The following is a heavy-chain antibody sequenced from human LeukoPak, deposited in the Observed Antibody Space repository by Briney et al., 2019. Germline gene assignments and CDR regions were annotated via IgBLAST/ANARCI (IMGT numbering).Heavy chain of an antibody. V-gene: IGHV4-4*02. CDR1: GFTVSRNY. D-gene: IGHD2-15*01. J-gene: IGHJ3*02. Sequence: GSLRLSCAASGFTVSRNYMSWIRQPPGKGLEWIGEIYHSGSTNYNPSHKSRVTISVDKSKTQFSLKLSSVTAADTAVYYCASNGGGYGNRDCSGGSCYPFDAFDIWGQGTMVTVSS. CDR2: IYHSGST. CDR3: ASNGGGYGNRDCSGGSCYPFDAFDI.